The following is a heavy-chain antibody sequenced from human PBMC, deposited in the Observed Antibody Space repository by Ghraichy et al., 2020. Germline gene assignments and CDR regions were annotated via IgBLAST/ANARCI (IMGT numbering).Heavy chain of an antibody. CDR3: SRTFYGSGSSDVVFDI. Sequence: GGSLRLSCAASGFTFSGSDVQWVRQASGKGLEWVGRLRNEANTYATAYAALVKGRFSISRDDSKITAYLQMDSLKTEDTAVYYCSRTFYGSGSSDVVFDIWGQGTMVTVSS. D-gene: IGHD3-10*01. J-gene: IGHJ3*02. CDR1: GFTFSGSD. V-gene: IGHV3-73*01. CDR2: LRNEANTYAT.